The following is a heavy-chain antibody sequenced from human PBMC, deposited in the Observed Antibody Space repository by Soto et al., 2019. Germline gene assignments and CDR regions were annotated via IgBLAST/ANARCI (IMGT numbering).Heavy chain of an antibody. CDR1: GYTFSSYP. CDR3: ARRNYYGSVNFDY. V-gene: IGHV1-18*01. D-gene: IGHD3-10*01. Sequence: QVQLVQSGAEVKKPGASVKVSCKASGYTFSSYPITWVRQAPGQGLEWVGFISPYNGNTNYAQKFQGRVTMTTDTSTSTAYMDLRSLTADDTAVYYCARRNYYGSVNFDYWGQGTLVTVSS. J-gene: IGHJ4*02. CDR2: ISPYNGNT.